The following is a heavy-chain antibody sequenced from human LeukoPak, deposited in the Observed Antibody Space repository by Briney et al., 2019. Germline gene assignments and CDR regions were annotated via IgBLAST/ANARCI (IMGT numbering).Heavy chain of an antibody. V-gene: IGHV3-72*01. CDR3: SRRNTAQKAFDI. D-gene: IGHD5-18*01. J-gene: IGHJ3*02. CDR1: GFTFSDYY. Sequence: GGSLRLSCAASGFTFSDYYMDWVRQAPGKGLVWVGRIRNKAKSYSTEYAASVKGRFTISREDSKNSLYLQMNSLKTEDTAIYYCSRRNTAQKAFDIWGQGTMVTVSS. CDR2: IRNKAKSYST.